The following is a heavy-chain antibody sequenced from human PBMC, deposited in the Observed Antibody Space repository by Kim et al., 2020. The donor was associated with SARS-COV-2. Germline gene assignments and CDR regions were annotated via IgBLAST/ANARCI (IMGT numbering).Heavy chain of an antibody. CDR1: GFTFSGYW. D-gene: IGHD2-21*02. CDR2: IQQDGSEK. Sequence: GGSLRLSCAAYGFTFSGYWMSWVRQAPGMGREWVASIQQDGSEKYYLDSAKGRFTISRDNARNSLYLQMNSLRAEETAVYYCARNCGGDCSHAFDIWGLGTMVTVSS. J-gene: IGHJ3*02. V-gene: IGHV3-7*01. CDR3: ARNCGGDCSHAFDI.